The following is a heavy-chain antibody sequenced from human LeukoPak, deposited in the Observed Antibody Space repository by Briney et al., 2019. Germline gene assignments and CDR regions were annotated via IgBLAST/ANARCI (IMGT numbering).Heavy chain of an antibody. V-gene: IGHV3-7*05. D-gene: IGHD3-3*01. CDR3: ARDGPHYDFWSGPAY. J-gene: IGHJ4*02. CDR1: GFTFSSYW. Sequence: GGSLRHSCAASGFTFSSYWMSWVRQAPGKGLEWVANINEDGSEKYYVDSVKGRFTISRDNAKNSLYLQMDSLRAEDTAVYYCARDGPHYDFWSGPAYWGQGTLVTVSS. CDR2: INEDGSEK.